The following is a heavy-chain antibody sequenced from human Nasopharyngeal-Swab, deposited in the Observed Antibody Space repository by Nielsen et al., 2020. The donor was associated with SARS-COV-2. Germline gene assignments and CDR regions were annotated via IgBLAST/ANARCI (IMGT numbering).Heavy chain of an antibody. Sequence: RQPPGKGLEWIGSIYYSGSTYYNPSLKSRVTISVDTSKNQFSLKLSSVTAADTAVYYCARWRIAAAGNNWFDPWGQGTLVTVSS. CDR3: ARWRIAAAGNNWFDP. V-gene: IGHV4-39*01. D-gene: IGHD6-13*01. CDR2: IYYSGST. J-gene: IGHJ5*02.